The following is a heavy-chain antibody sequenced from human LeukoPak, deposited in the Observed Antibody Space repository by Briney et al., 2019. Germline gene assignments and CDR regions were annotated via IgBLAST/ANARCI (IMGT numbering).Heavy chain of an antibody. CDR2: ISYDGSNK. J-gene: IGHJ4*02. CDR3: AKPGLPGYSSSWLDY. V-gene: IGHV3-30*18. Sequence: GRSLRLSCAASGFTFSSYGMHWVRQAPGKGLEWVAVISYDGSNKYYADSAKGRFTISRDNSKNTLYLQMNSLRAEDTAVYYCAKPGLPGYSSSWLDYWGQGTLVTVSS. CDR1: GFTFSSYG. D-gene: IGHD6-13*01.